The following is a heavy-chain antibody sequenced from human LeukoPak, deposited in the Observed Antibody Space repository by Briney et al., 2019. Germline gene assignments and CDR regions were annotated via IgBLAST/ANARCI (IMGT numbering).Heavy chain of an antibody. CDR3: ARGPQQGFDY. D-gene: IGHD6-13*01. J-gene: IGHJ4*02. Sequence: GGSLRLSCAASGFTFSSYAMHWVRQAPGKGLDYVSAISSNGVSTYYANSVKGRFTISRDNSKNTLYLQMGSLRAEDMAVYYCARGPQQGFDYWGQGTLVTVSS. V-gene: IGHV3-64*01. CDR1: GFTFSSYA. CDR2: ISSNGVST.